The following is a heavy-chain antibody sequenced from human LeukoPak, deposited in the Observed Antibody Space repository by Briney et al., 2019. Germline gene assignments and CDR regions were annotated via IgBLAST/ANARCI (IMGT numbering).Heavy chain of an antibody. V-gene: IGHV4-34*01. J-gene: IGHJ4*02. CDR3: ARRGGWPKTGPFDY. CDR2: TNHSGST. D-gene: IGHD6-19*01. CDR1: GVSFSGYY. Sequence: SETLSLTCAVYGVSFSGYYWSWIRQPPGKGLEWIGETNHSGSTNYNPSLKSRVTISVDTSKNQFSLKLSSVTAADTAVYYCARRGGWPKTGPFDYWGQGTLVTVSS.